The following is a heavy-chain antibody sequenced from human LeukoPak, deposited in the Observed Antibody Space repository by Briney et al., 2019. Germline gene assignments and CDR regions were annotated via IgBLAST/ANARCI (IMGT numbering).Heavy chain of an antibody. Sequence: GGSLRFSCAASGFTFSSYWMSWVRQAPGKGLEWVANIKQDGSEKYYVDSVKGRFTTSRDNAKNSLYLQMNSLRAEDTAVYYCATRYCSSTSCYTYYFDYWGQGTLVTVSS. D-gene: IGHD2-2*02. J-gene: IGHJ4*02. CDR3: ATRYCSSTSCYTYYFDY. CDR1: GFTFSSYW. V-gene: IGHV3-7*01. CDR2: IKQDGSEK.